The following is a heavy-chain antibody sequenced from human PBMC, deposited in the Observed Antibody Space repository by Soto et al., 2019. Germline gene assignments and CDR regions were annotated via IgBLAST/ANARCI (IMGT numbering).Heavy chain of an antibody. Sequence: GXSVKVSCKASVYTFSSHYMHWVRQAPGQGLEWMGVINPSGGSTTYAQRFLGRVTMTRDMSTSTVYLQWSSPRASDTAMYYCARHGGAHYDSSGYHYALDYWGQGTPVTVSS. CDR3: ARHGGAHYDSSGYHYALDY. D-gene: IGHD3-22*01. J-gene: IGHJ4*02. V-gene: IGHV1-46*01. CDR2: INPSGGST. CDR1: VYTFSSHY.